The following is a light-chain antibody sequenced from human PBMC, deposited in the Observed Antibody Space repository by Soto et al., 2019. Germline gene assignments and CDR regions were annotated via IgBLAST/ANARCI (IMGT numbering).Light chain of an antibody. V-gene: IGKV3-20*01. CDR3: QLYYSSMWT. CDR2: GAS. J-gene: IGKJ1*01. CDR1: QNIRSSY. Sequence: EIVLTQSPATLSLSPGERATLSCRASQNIRSSYLVWSQHKPGQAPRLLIYGASSRATGIPDRFSGSGSGTDFNLTINRLEPEDCAVYYCQLYYSSMWTFGQGTKVQIK.